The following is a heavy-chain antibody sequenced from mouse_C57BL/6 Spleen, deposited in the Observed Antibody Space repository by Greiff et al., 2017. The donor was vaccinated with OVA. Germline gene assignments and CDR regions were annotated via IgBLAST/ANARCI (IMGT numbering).Heavy chain of an antibody. Sequence: VTLKVSGPGILQPSQTLSLACSFSGFSLSTFGMGVGWIRQPSGKGLEWLAHIWWDDDKYYNPALKSRLTISKDTSKNQVCLKIANVDTAETATYSCAPYDEGWFAYWGQGTLVTVSA. CDR3: APYDEGWFAY. CDR2: IWWDDDK. V-gene: IGHV8-8*01. CDR1: GFSLSTFGMG. J-gene: IGHJ3*01. D-gene: IGHD2-3*01.